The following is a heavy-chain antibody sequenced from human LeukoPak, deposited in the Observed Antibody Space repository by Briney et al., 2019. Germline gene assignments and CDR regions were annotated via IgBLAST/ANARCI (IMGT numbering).Heavy chain of an antibody. CDR2: IRYDGSNK. Sequence: PGGSLRLSCAASGFTFSSYGMHWVRQAPGKGLEWVAFIRYDGSNKYYADSVKGRFTISRDNSKNTLYLQMNSLRAEDTAVYYCAGERYYYDSSGYYNLFDYWGQGTLVTVSS. CDR1: GFTFSSYG. J-gene: IGHJ4*02. CDR3: AGERYYYDSSGYYNLFDY. V-gene: IGHV3-30*02. D-gene: IGHD3-22*01.